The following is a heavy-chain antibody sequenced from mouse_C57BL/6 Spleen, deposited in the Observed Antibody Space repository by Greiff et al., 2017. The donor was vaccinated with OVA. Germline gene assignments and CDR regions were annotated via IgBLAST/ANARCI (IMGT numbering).Heavy chain of an antibody. Sequence: QVQLQQPGAELVKPGASVKLSCKASGYTFTSYWMHWVKQRPGQGLEWIGMIHPNSGSTNYNEKLKSKATLTVDKSSSTGYMQLSSLTSEEYAVYYCARRSTTEDAMDYWGQGTSVTVSS. CDR1: GYTFTSYW. V-gene: IGHV1-64*01. CDR2: IHPNSGST. CDR3: ARRSTTEDAMDY. D-gene: IGHD1-1*01. J-gene: IGHJ4*01.